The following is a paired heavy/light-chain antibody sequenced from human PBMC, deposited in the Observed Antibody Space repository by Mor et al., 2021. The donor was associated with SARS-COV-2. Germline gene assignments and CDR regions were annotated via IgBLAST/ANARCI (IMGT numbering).Heavy chain of an antibody. CDR2: ISSSSITV. CDR3: ARVRIVGATKDAFDI. D-gene: IGHD1-26*01. V-gene: IGHV3-48*01. CDR1: GFTFSSYT. Sequence: EVQLVESGGGLVQPGGSLRLSCAASGFTFSSYTMNWVRQAPGKGLEWVSCISSSSITVYYADSVKGRFTVSRDNAKNSLYLQMNSLRAEDTAVYFCARVRIVGATKDAFDIWGQGTMVTVSS. J-gene: IGHJ3*02.
Light chain of an antibody. J-gene: IGKJ2*01. V-gene: IGKV4-1*01. CDR3: QQYYSTPPYT. Sequence: DIVMTQSPDSLAVSLGERATINCKSSQSVFSSSNNKNYLAWYQQKPGQPPKLLIYWASTRESGVPDRFSGSGSGTDFTLTISSLQAEDVAVYHCQQYYSTPPYTFGQGTKLEIK. CDR2: WAS. CDR1: QSVFSSSNNKNY.